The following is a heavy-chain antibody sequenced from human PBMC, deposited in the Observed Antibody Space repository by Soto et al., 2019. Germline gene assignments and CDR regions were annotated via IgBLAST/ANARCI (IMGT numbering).Heavy chain of an antibody. Sequence: QVRLVESGGGVVQPGGSLRLSCATSGFRLSSYAMHWVRQAPGKGLEWVALMSYDESKKYYADSVKGRFTISRDTSKNMLVLEMNNLRVEDTAVYYCAKDRRDGDFMHILVVDFWGQGALVTVSS. CDR3: AKDRRDGDFMHILVVDF. J-gene: IGHJ4*02. CDR2: MSYDESKK. CDR1: GFRLSSYA. D-gene: IGHD2-15*01. V-gene: IGHV3-30*18.